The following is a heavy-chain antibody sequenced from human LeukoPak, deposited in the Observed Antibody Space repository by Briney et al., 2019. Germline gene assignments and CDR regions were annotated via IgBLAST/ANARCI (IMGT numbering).Heavy chain of an antibody. Sequence: GRSLRLSCAASGFTFSSYGMHWVRQAPGKGLEWVAVISYDGSNKYYADSVKGRFTISRDNSKNTLYLQMNSLRAEDTAVYYCAKGGHITVIVVATLHDYWGQGTLVTVSS. CDR3: AKGGHITVIVVATLHDY. D-gene: IGHD3-22*01. V-gene: IGHV3-30*18. CDR2: ISYDGSNK. CDR1: GFTFSSYG. J-gene: IGHJ4*02.